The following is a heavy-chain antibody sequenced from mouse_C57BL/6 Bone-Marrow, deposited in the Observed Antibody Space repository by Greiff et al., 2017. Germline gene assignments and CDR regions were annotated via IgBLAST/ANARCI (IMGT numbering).Heavy chain of an antibody. V-gene: IGHV5-4*01. D-gene: IGHD2-4*01. J-gene: IGHJ3*01. CDR2: ISDGGSYT. CDR3: ARDDYDAWFAY. Sequence: EVQLVESGGGLVKPGGSLKLSCAASGFTFSSYAMSWVRQTPEKRLGWVATISDGGSYTYYPDNVKGRFTISRDNAKNNLYLQMSHLKSEDTAMYYCARDDYDAWFAYWGQGTLVTVSA. CDR1: GFTFSSYA.